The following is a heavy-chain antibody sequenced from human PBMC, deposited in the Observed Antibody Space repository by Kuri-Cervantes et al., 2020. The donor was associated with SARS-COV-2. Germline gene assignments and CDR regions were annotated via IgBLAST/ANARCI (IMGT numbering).Heavy chain of an antibody. CDR3: ARGDWIAARPIGY. V-gene: IGHV3-7*01. CDR1: GFTFSSHW. Sequence: GESLKISCAASGFTFSSHWMSWVRQAPGKGLEWVANIKQDGSEKYYVDSVKGRFTISRDNAKNSLYLQMNSLRAEDTAVYYCARGDWIAARPIGYWGQGTLVTVSS. D-gene: IGHD6-6*01. CDR2: IKQDGSEK. J-gene: IGHJ4*02.